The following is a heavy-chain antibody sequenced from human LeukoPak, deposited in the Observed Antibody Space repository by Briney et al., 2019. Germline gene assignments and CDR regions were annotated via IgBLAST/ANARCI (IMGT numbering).Heavy chain of an antibody. V-gene: IGHV3-23*01. Sequence: GGSLRLSCVASGFTFTKCAMSWIRQAPGKGLEWAAIITATGDTAYYADSVKGRFTISRDNSRNTLYLQMNSLRAEDTAVYYCAKHKQWLVQDYFDYWGQGTLVTVSS. J-gene: IGHJ4*02. D-gene: IGHD6-19*01. CDR2: ITATGDTA. CDR3: AKHKQWLVQDYFDY. CDR1: GFTFTKCA.